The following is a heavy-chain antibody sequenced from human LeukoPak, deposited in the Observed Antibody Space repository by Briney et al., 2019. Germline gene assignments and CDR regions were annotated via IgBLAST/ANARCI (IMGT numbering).Heavy chain of an antibody. V-gene: IGHV3-23*01. D-gene: IGHD6-19*01. CDR3: AKDQFSSGLNWFDP. J-gene: IGHJ5*02. CDR1: GFTFSSYA. Sequence: PGGSLRLSCAASGFTFSSYAMSWVRQAPGKGLEWVSAISGGGGSTYYADSVKGRFTISRDNSKNTLYLQMNSLRAEDTAVYYCAKDQFSSGLNWFDPWGQGTLVTVSS. CDR2: ISGGGGST.